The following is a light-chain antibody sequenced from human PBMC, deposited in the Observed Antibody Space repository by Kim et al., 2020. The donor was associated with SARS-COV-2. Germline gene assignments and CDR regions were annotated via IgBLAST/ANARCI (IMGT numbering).Light chain of an antibody. Sequence: ASVGDRVTITCRITQSISSHLNWYQQKPVRAPKLLISAASTLQGGVPSRFSGSGSETDFTLTISSLQPEDFATYFCQQSYITPFTCGPGTKVDIK. CDR1: QSISSH. CDR2: AAS. V-gene: IGKV1-39*01. J-gene: IGKJ3*01. CDR3: QQSYITPFT.